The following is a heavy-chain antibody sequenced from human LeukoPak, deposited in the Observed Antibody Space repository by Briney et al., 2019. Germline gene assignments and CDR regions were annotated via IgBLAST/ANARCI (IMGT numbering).Heavy chain of an antibody. V-gene: IGHV4-30-2*01. Sequence: SETLSLTCTVSGGSISSGGYYWSWIRQPPGKGLEWIGYIYHSGSTYYNPSLKSRVTISVDRSKNQFSLKLSSVTAADTAVYYCARSSYYYDSSGHPDYWGQGTLVTVSS. J-gene: IGHJ4*02. CDR2: IYHSGST. CDR3: ARSSYYYDSSGHPDY. D-gene: IGHD3-22*01. CDR1: GGSISSGGYY.